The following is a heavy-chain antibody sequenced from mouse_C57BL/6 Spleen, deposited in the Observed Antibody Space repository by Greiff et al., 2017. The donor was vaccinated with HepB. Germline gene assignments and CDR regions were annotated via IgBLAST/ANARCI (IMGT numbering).Heavy chain of an antibody. CDR3: ANYGSSYHWYFDV. V-gene: IGHV5-4*01. CDR1: GFTFSSYA. Sequence: DVHLVESGGGLVKPGGSLKLSCAASGFTFSSYAMSWVRQTPEKRLEWVATISDGGSYTYYPDNVKGRFTISRDNAKNNLYLQMSHLKSEDTAMYYCANYGSSYHWYFDVWGTGTTVTVSS. J-gene: IGHJ1*03. CDR2: ISDGGSYT. D-gene: IGHD1-1*01.